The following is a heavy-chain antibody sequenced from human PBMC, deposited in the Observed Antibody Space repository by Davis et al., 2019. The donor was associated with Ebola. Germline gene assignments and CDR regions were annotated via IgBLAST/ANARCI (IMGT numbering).Heavy chain of an antibody. CDR1: GFTFSGSA. V-gene: IGHV3-73*01. Sequence: GESLKISCAASGFTFSGSAMHWVRQASGKGLEWIGRIRSKANSYATAYAASIKGRFTISRDDSKNSLYLQMNSLKTEDTAVYYCARDLGYCSGGSCYHYGMDVWGQGTTVTVSS. CDR2: IRSKANSYAT. D-gene: IGHD2-15*01. CDR3: ARDLGYCSGGSCYHYGMDV. J-gene: IGHJ6*02.